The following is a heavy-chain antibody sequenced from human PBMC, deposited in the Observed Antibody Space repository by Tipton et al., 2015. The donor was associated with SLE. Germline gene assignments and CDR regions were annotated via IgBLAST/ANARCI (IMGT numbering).Heavy chain of an antibody. J-gene: IGHJ4*02. CDR3: ARRGRSAWFPGV. Sequence: TLSLTCNVSGVSINSSNSFWAWIRQPPGKGLEWIASISSSGSTDHNPSLRSRVSISLDTSKNQFSLRLTSATAADTAVYYCARRGRSAWFPGVWGQGTLVTVSS. CDR1: GVSINSSNSF. D-gene: IGHD3-10*01. V-gene: IGHV4-39*07. CDR2: ISSSGST.